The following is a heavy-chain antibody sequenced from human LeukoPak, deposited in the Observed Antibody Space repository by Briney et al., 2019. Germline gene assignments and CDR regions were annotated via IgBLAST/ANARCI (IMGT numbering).Heavy chain of an antibody. D-gene: IGHD3-16*01. Sequence: SETLSLTCTVSGYSISSGYYWGWIRQSPGKGLEWIGNIYRRGSTHYNPSLKSRVTISVDTSKNQFSLKLSSVTAADTAVYYCARVITVRGVIFDYWGQGTLVTVSS. CDR3: ARVITVRGVIFDY. CDR2: IYRRGST. J-gene: IGHJ4*02. V-gene: IGHV4-38-2*02. CDR1: GYSISSGYY.